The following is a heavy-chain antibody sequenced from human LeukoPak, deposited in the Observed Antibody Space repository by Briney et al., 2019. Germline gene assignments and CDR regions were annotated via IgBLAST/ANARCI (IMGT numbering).Heavy chain of an antibody. CDR2: THHSGST. V-gene: IGHV4-59*01. Sequence: SETLSLTCSVSGVSITSNYWSWIRQPPGKGLEWIGYTHHSGSTSYNPPLKSRITISLDTSNNQFSLKLSSVTAADTAVYYCARSSGHSYGDFDYWGQGTLVTVSS. J-gene: IGHJ4*02. CDR1: GVSITSNY. CDR3: ARSSGHSYGDFDY. D-gene: IGHD5-18*01.